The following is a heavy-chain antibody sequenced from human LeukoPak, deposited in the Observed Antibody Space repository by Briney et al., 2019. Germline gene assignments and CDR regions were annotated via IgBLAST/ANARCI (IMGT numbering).Heavy chain of an antibody. CDR2: ISYSGDT. J-gene: IGHJ4*02. CDR3: AGVYDYDILTGYEADY. CDR1: GGSISGTTYH. Sequence: SETLSLTCTVSGGSISGTTYHWGWIRQPPGKGLEWIGSISYSGDTDYNASLKSRVTISAVTSKDQFSLKLSTVTAADTAVYYCAGVYDYDILTGYEADYWGQGTLVTVSS. V-gene: IGHV4-39*01. D-gene: IGHD3-9*01.